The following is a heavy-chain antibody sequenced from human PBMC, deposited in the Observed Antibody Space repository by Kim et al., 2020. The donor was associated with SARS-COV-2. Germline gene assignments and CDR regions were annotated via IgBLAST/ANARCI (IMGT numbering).Heavy chain of an antibody. CDR2: IYYSGST. CDR3: ARERSGWYPPGGEGFDP. V-gene: IGHV4-59*01. CDR1: GGSISSYY. Sequence: SETLSLTCTVSGGSISSYYWSWIRQPPGKGLEWIGYIYYSGSTNYNPSLKSRVTISVDTSKNQFSLKLSSVTAADTAVYYCARERSGWYPPGGEGFDPWGQGTLVTVSS. D-gene: IGHD6-19*01. J-gene: IGHJ5*02.